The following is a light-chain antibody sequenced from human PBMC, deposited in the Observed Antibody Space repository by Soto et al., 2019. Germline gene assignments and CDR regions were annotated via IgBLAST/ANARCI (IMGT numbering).Light chain of an antibody. CDR2: EVT. V-gene: IGLV2-8*01. J-gene: IGLJ1*01. CDR3: SSFTGASTI. Sequence: QSVLTQPPSAPVSPGQSVTISCTGTSSDVGGYNYVSWYQQHPGKAPKLVIYEVTKRPSGVPDRFSGSKSGNTASLTVSGLQAEDEADYYCSSFTGASTIFGTGTKVTVL. CDR1: SSDVGGYNY.